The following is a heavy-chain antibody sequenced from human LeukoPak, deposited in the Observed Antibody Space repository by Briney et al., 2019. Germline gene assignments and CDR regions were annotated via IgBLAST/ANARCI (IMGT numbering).Heavy chain of an antibody. V-gene: IGHV1-2*02. D-gene: IGHD3-22*01. Sequence: ASVKVSCKASGYTFTGYYMHWARQAPGQGLEWVGWINPNSGGTNYAQKFQGRVTMTRDTSISTAYMELSRLRSDDTAVYYCARSDDSSGYYWFDPWGQGTLVTVSS. J-gene: IGHJ5*02. CDR3: ARSDDSSGYYWFDP. CDR2: INPNSGGT. CDR1: GYTFTGYY.